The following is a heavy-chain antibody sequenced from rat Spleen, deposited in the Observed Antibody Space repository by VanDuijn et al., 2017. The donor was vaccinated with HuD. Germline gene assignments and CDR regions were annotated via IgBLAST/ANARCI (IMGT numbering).Heavy chain of an antibody. J-gene: IGHJ2*01. CDR2: ISTGGTNT. D-gene: IGHD1-6*01. Sequence: EVQLVESGGGLVQPGRSLKLSCAASGFILSNYGMAWVRQTPTKGLEWVASISTGGTNTFYRNSVKGRFTISRDNAKNTQYLQMDSLRSEDTATYYCARQHYGYTYFDYWGQGVMVTVSS. V-gene: IGHV5S14*01. CDR1: GFILSNYG. CDR3: ARQHYGYTYFDY.